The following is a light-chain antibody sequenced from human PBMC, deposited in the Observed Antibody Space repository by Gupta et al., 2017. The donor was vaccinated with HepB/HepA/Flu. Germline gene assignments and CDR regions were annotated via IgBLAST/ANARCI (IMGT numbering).Light chain of an antibody. CDR1: SSDVGGYNY. J-gene: IGLJ2*01. V-gene: IGLV2-14*03. Sequence: QSALTQPASVSGSPGQSLTISSTGTSSDVGGYNYVSWYQQHPGKAPNLMIYDVSKRPAGVAIRFSASKSGNTASLTISVPTAEDDADYYCCSYTSSSTVVFGGGTKLTVL. CDR3: CSYTSSSTVV. CDR2: DVS.